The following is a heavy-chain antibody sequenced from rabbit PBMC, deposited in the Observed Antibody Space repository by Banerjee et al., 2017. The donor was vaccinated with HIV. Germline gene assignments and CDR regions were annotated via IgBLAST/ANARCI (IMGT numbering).Heavy chain of an antibody. Sequence: QEQLEESGGDLVKPEGSLTLTCTASGFSFSSGYWICWVRQAPGKGLEWIACIGTADGNTFYANWAKGRFTISKTPSTTVTLQMTSLTAADTATYFCLRRWHSTDLWGPGTLVTVS. CDR3: LRRWHSTDL. CDR1: GFSFSSGYW. CDR2: IGTADGNT. V-gene: IGHV1S45*01. D-gene: IGHD7-1*01. J-gene: IGHJ4*01.